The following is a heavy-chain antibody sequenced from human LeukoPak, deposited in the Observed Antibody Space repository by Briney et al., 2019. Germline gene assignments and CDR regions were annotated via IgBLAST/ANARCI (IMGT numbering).Heavy chain of an antibody. V-gene: IGHV4-34*01. Sequence: SETLSLTWAVYGGSFSGHYWSWIRQPPGKGLGWIGEISHTGSTNYNPSLKSRVTISLATSKNQFSLKLSSVTAADTAVYYCAREYSTSSTSFDYWGQGTLVTVSS. CDR2: ISHTGST. CDR1: GGSFSGHY. CDR3: AREYSTSSTSFDY. D-gene: IGHD6-6*01. J-gene: IGHJ4*02.